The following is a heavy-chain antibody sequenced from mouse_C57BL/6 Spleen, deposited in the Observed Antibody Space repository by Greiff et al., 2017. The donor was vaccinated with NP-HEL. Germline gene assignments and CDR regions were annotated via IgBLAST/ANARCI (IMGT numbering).Heavy chain of an antibody. D-gene: IGHD3-1*01. J-gene: IGHJ2*01. V-gene: IGHV1-54*01. CDR3: ARSGDVYFDY. CDR2: INPGSGGT. CDR1: GYAFTNYL. Sequence: VQLQQSGAELVRPGTSVKVSCKASGYAFTNYLIEWVKQRPGQGLEWIGVINPGSGGTNYNEKFKGKATLTADKSSSTAYMQLSSLTSEDSAVYFCARSGDVYFDYWGQGTTLTVSS.